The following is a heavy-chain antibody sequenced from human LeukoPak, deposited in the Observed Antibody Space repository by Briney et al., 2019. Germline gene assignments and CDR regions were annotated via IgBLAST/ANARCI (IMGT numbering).Heavy chain of an antibody. J-gene: IGHJ4*02. V-gene: IGHV1-18*01. CDR1: GYTFTSYG. CDR2: ISAYNGNT. Sequence: ASVKVSCKASGYTFTSYGISWVRQAPGQGLEWMGWISAYNGNTNYAQKLQGRVTMTTDTSTSTAYMELRSLRSDDTAVYYCARRSNYYDSSGYYYFGYWGQGTLVTVSS. D-gene: IGHD3-22*01. CDR3: ARRSNYYDSSGYYYFGY.